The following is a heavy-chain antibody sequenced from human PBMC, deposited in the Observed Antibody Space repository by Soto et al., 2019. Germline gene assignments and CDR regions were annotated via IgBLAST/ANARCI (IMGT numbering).Heavy chain of an antibody. CDR1: GYTFTSYG. Sequence: ASVKVSCKASGYTFTSYGISWVRQAPGQGLEWMGWISAYNGNTNYAQKLQGRVTMTTDTSTSTAYMELRSLRSDDTAVYYCARGVVVAAPEYYYYYYGMDVWGQGTTVTV. J-gene: IGHJ6*02. CDR3: ARGVVVAAPEYYYYYYGMDV. D-gene: IGHD2-15*01. V-gene: IGHV1-18*01. CDR2: ISAYNGNT.